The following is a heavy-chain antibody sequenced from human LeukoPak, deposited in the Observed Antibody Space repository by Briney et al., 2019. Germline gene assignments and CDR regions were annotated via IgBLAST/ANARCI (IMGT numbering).Heavy chain of an antibody. Sequence: GGSLRLSCAASGFIFSDYYMSWIRQAPGKGPEWVSYLSSSGSTTYYADSVKGRFTISRDNAKKSLYLQMNSLRAEDTAVYYCARASNWHDYWGQGTLVTVSS. D-gene: IGHD6-13*01. CDR2: LSSSGSTT. V-gene: IGHV3-11*01. CDR1: GFIFSDYY. J-gene: IGHJ4*02. CDR3: ARASNWHDY.